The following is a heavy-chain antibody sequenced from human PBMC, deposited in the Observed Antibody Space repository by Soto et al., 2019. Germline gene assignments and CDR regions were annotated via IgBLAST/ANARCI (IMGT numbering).Heavy chain of an antibody. CDR1: GFTFTNAW. CDR3: VTDRLV. D-gene: IGHD2-2*01. CDR2: IKSKTDGGTT. V-gene: IGHV3-15*01. J-gene: IGHJ4*02. Sequence: EVQLVESGGGLVKPGGSLRRSCAASGFTFTNAWMNWVRQVTGKGLESIGRIKSKTDGGTTDYTAPVKGRFIISRDNSKNTLFLQMSSLQIEDTAVYYCVTDRLVWGQGTLVTVFS.